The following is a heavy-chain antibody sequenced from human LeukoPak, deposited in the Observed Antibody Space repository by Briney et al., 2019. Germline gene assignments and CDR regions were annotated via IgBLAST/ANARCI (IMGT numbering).Heavy chain of an antibody. D-gene: IGHD5-12*01. V-gene: IGHV4-59*01. CDR1: GGSISSYY. CDR2: IYYSGST. Sequence: SETLSLTCTVSGGSISSYYWSWIRQPPGKGLEWIGYIYYSGSTNYNPSLKSRVTISVDTSKNQFSPKLSSVTAADTAVYYCARDGTNSGYDFVSAGGFDYWGQGTLVTVSS. J-gene: IGHJ4*02. CDR3: ARDGTNSGYDFVSAGGFDY.